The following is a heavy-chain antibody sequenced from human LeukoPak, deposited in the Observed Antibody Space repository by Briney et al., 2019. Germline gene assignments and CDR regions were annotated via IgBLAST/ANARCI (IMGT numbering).Heavy chain of an antibody. CDR1: GFTLSSYA. Sequence: PGGSLRLSCAASGFTLSSYAMSWVRQAPGKGLEWVSAISGSGGSTYYADSVKGRFTISRDNSKNTLYLQMGSLRAEDMAVYYCARASNRKALTYYFDYWGQGTLVTVSS. D-gene: IGHD2/OR15-2a*01. J-gene: IGHJ4*02. V-gene: IGHV3-23*01. CDR3: ARASNRKALTYYFDY. CDR2: ISGSGGST.